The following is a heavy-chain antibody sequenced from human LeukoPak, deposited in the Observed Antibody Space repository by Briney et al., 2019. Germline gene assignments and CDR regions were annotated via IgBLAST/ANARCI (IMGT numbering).Heavy chain of an antibody. CDR2: IKQDGSEK. CDR1: GFTFSSYS. CDR3: ARVGRGYSCGY. D-gene: IGHD5-18*01. Sequence: GGSLRLSCAASGFTFSSYSVSWVRQAPGKGLEWVANIKQDGSEKYYVDSVKGRFTISRDNAKNSLYLQMNSLRAEDTAVYYCARVGRGYSCGYWGQGTLVTVSS. V-gene: IGHV3-7*01. J-gene: IGHJ4*02.